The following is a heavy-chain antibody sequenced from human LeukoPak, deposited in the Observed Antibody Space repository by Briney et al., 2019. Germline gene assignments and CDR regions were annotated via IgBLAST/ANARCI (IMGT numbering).Heavy chain of an antibody. J-gene: IGHJ3*02. CDR2: IYYSGST. CDR1: AGSISSGDYY. D-gene: IGHD2-15*01. Sequence: SETLSLTCTVSAGSISSGDYYWSWIRQPPGKGLEWIGYIYYSGSTYYNPSLKSRVTISVDTSKNQFSLKLSSVTAADTAVYYCARVWGSDCSRGSCPTAFDIWGQGTMVTVSS. CDR3: ARVWGSDCSRGSCPTAFDI. V-gene: IGHV4-30-4*01.